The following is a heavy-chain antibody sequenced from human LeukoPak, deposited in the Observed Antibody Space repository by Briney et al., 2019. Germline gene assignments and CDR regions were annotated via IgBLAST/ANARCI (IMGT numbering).Heavy chain of an antibody. D-gene: IGHD6-13*01. Sequence: PSETLSLTCTVSGGSISSSSYYWGWIRQPPGKGLEWIGSIYYSGSTHYNPSLKSRVTISVDTSKNQFSLKLSSVTAADTAVYYCARGGERSSWYWFDPWGQGTLVTVSS. V-gene: IGHV4-39*07. CDR1: GGSISSSSYY. CDR2: IYYSGST. CDR3: ARGGERSSWYWFDP. J-gene: IGHJ5*02.